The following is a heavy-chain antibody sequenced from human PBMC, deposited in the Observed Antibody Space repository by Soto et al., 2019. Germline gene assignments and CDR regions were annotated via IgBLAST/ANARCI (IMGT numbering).Heavy chain of an antibody. Sequence: QVQLVQSGAEVKKPGSSVKVSCKASGGTFSSYAISWVRQAPGQGLEWMGGIIPIFGTANYAQKFQGRVTITADKPPSTASVELGGLRSEDTAVYYCAGGAAPGGWGSYRWEDYWGQGTLVTVSS. V-gene: IGHV1-69*06. J-gene: IGHJ4*02. CDR3: AGGAAPGGWGSYRWEDY. CDR1: GGTFSSYA. CDR2: IIPIFGTA. D-gene: IGHD1-26*01.